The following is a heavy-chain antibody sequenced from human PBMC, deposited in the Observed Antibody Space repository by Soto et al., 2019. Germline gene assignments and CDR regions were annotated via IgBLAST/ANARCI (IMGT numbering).Heavy chain of an antibody. J-gene: IGHJ3*02. Sequence: SCVGYGSSWIRQPPGKGLEWIGYIYYSGSTNYNPSLKSRVTISVDTSKNQFSLKLSSVTAADTAVYYCARGYCSGGSCAFDIWGQGTMVTVSS. V-gene: IGHV4-61*08. D-gene: IGHD2-15*01. CDR3: ARGYCSGGSCAFDI. CDR2: IYYSGST. CDR1: SCVGYG.